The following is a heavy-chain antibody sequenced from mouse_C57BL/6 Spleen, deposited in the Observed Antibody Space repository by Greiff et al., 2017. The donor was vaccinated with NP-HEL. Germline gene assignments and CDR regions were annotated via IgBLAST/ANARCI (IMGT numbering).Heavy chain of an antibody. CDR2: IYYSGTI. V-gene: IGHV3-5*01. J-gene: IGHJ2*01. D-gene: IGHD1-1*01. Sequence: EVKLVESGPGLVKPSQTVFLTCTVTGISITTGNYRWSWIRQFPGNKLEWIGYIYYSGTITYNPSLTSRTTITRDTPKNQFFLEMNSLTAEDTATYYCARDGLYYGSSSLDYWGQGTTLTVSS. CDR1: GISITTGNYR. CDR3: ARDGLYYGSSSLDY.